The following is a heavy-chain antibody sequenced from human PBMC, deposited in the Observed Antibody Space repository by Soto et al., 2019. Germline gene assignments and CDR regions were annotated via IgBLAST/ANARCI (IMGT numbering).Heavy chain of an antibody. J-gene: IGHJ4*02. CDR3: ARHHVRGRTIAGAAEF. Sequence: QVQLQQWGAGLLKPSETLSLTCAVYGKFLSGYYWSWIRQPPGKALEWIGEINHSGNTNYNPSLKSRVTISVDTSKNQLFLNLSSVTAADTAMYYCARHHVRGRTIAGAAEFWGQGTLVTVSS. D-gene: IGHD1-26*01. CDR2: INHSGNT. CDR1: GKFLSGYY. V-gene: IGHV4-34*01.